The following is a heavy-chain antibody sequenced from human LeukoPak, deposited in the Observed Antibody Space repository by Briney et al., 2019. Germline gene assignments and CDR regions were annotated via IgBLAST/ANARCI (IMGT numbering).Heavy chain of an antibody. CDR1: GSIFSTYW. CDR2: IYPGDSDT. J-gene: IGHJ6*03. D-gene: IGHD5-24*01. CDR3: AKVVELATLTGDSYTYSYHMDV. V-gene: IGHV5-51*01. Sequence: PGESLKISFQRSGSIFSTYWIGWVRPLPGKGLEWMGFIYPGDSDTPYSPACQGQVTISADKYISSAYLQWSSLKPSDTAVYYCAKVVELATLTGDSYTYSYHMDVWGKGTAVTVSS.